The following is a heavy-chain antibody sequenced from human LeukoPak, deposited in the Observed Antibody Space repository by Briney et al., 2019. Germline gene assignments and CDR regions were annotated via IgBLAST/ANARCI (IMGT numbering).Heavy chain of an antibody. CDR2: INPNSGGT. CDR3: ATHDFWSGYLMSY. CDR1: GYTFTGYY. J-gene: IGHJ4*02. D-gene: IGHD3-3*01. V-gene: IGHV1-2*02. Sequence: ASVKVSCKASGYTFTGYYMHWVRQAPGQGLEWTGWINPNSGGTDYAQKFQGRVTMTRDTSISTAYMELSRLRSDDTAVYYCATHDFWSGYLMSYWGQGTLVTVSS.